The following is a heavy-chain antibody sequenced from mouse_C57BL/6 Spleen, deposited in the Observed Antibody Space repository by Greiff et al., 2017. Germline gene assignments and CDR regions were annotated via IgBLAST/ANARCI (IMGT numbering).Heavy chain of an antibody. CDR1: GYTFTSYC. Sequence: QVQLQQSGAELVKPGASVKLSCKASGYTFTSYCMHWVKQRPGQGLEWIGMIHPNSGSTNYNEKFKSKATLTADKSSSTAYLQLSSLTSEDSAVYYCANLVDYNAIDYWGQGTSVTVSS. CDR3: ANLVDYNAIDY. V-gene: IGHV1-64*01. CDR2: IHPNSGST. J-gene: IGHJ4*01.